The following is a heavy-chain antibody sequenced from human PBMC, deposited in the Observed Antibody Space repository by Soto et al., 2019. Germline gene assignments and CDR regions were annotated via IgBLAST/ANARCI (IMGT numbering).Heavy chain of an antibody. CDR1: GYTFTSYY. V-gene: IGHV1-46*01. CDR2: INPSGGST. CDR3: ATDGPSNSGNLYAFDI. J-gene: IGHJ3*02. Sequence: ASVTVSCKASGYTFTSYYMHWVRQAPGQGLEWMGIINPSGGSTSYAQKFQGRVTMTRDTSTSTVYMELRSLRSDDTAVYFCATDGPSNSGNLYAFDIWGQGTMVTVSS. D-gene: IGHD5-12*01.